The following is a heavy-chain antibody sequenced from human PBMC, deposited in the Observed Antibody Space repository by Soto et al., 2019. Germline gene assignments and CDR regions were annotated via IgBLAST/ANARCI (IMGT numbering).Heavy chain of an antibody. D-gene: IGHD1-1*01. J-gene: IGHJ6*03. CDR3: ARYTSTGPNRPKAMDV. CDR2: IYYSGST. V-gene: IGHV4-59*01. CDR1: GGSISSYY. Sequence: PSETLSLTCTVSGGSISSYYWSWIRQPPGKGLEWIGYIYYSGSTNYNPSLKSRVTISVDTSKNQFSLKLSSVTAADTAVYYCARYTSTGPNRPKAMDVWGKGTTVTVSS.